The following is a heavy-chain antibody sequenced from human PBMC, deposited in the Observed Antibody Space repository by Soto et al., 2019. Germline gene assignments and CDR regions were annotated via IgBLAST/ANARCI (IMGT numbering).Heavy chain of an antibody. D-gene: IGHD2-8*02. V-gene: IGHV1-69*13. Sequence: GASVKDSCKASGGTFSSSAISGVRQAPGQGLGWMGGIIPSFGTANYAQKFQGRATITADESTSTAYMELSSLRAEETAVYYCAGEAGGAPGGFDYWGQGTLVTVSS. J-gene: IGHJ4*02. CDR1: GGTFSSSA. CDR2: IIPSFGTA. CDR3: AGEAGGAPGGFDY.